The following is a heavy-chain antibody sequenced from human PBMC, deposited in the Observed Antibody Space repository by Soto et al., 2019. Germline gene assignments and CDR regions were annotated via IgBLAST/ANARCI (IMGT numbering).Heavy chain of an antibody. V-gene: IGHV3-9*01. J-gene: IGHJ4*02. CDR3: AKGSDYDFSGYFIFDY. CDR1: GFIFDDYA. Sequence: PGGSXRLSCAISGFIFDDYAMHWVRQATGMGLEWVSGISWNSGKTGYADSVKGRFTISRDNAKNSLYLQMNSLRTEDTALYYCAKGSDYDFSGYFIFDYWGQGTLVTVSS. CDR2: ISWNSGKT. D-gene: IGHD3-22*01.